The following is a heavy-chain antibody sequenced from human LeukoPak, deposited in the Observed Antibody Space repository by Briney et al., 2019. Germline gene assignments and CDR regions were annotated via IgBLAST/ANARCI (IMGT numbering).Heavy chain of an antibody. CDR2: IKQDGSEK. CDR3: ARRLVHQRDYYYYGMDV. CDR1: GFTFSSYE. Sequence: PGGSLRLSCAASGFTFSSYEMNWVRQAPGEGLEWVANIKQDGSEKYYVDSVKGRFTISRDNAKNSLYLQMNSLRAEDTAVYYCARRLVHQRDYYYYGMDVWGQGTTVTVSS. J-gene: IGHJ6*02. V-gene: IGHV3-7*01. D-gene: IGHD6-19*01.